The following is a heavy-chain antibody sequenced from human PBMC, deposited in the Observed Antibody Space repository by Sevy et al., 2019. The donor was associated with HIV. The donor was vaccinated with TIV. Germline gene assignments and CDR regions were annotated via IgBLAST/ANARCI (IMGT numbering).Heavy chain of an antibody. CDR3: AKDRLNYDSSGYYYGSFDY. CDR1: GFTFSSYA. D-gene: IGHD3-22*01. Sequence: GGSLRLSCAASGFTFSSYAMSWVRQAPGKGLEWVSAISGSGGRTYYADSVKGRFTISRDNSKNTLYLQMNSLRAEDTAVYYCAKDRLNYDSSGYYYGSFDYWGQGTLVTVSS. V-gene: IGHV3-23*01. J-gene: IGHJ4*02. CDR2: ISGSGGRT.